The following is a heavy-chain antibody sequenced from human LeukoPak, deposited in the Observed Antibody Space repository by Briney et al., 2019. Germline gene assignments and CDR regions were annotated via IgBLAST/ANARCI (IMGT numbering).Heavy chain of an antibody. Sequence: ASVKVSCKASGYTFTSYDINWVRQATGQGLEWMGWMNPNSGNTGYAQKFQGRVTMTRNTSISTAYMELSSLRSEDTAVYYCARDVIGDGYNSNWGQGTLVTVSS. J-gene: IGHJ4*02. D-gene: IGHD5-24*01. CDR3: ARDVIGDGYNSN. CDR1: GYTFTSYD. V-gene: IGHV1-8*01. CDR2: MNPNSGNT.